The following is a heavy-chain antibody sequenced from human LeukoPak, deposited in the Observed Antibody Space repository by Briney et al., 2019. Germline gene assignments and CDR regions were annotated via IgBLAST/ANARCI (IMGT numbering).Heavy chain of an antibody. J-gene: IGHJ4*02. CDR1: GFTFSSYA. CDR2: ISGSGGST. V-gene: IGHV3-23*01. D-gene: IGHD6-6*01. CDR3: ARSPVAARRTGYYFDY. Sequence: PGGSLRLSCAASGFTFSSYAMSWVRQAPGKGLEWVSAISGSGGSTYYADSVKGRFTISRDNSKNTLYLQMNSLRAEDTAVYYCARSPVAARRTGYYFDYWGQGTLVTVSS.